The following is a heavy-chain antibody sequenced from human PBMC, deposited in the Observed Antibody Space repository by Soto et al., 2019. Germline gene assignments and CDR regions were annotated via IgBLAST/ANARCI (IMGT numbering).Heavy chain of an antibody. D-gene: IGHD1-7*01. Sequence: VQLVQSGAELKKPGESLRISCQASGYTFTNYYIAWVRQVPGKGLEWMGRIDPSDSYIKYSPSFEGHVTMSVDKSISTAFLQWSRLEASDTAMYFCAIPLARTTPFDYWGQGSLVTVSS. CDR1: GYTFTNYY. CDR3: AIPLARTTPFDY. V-gene: IGHV5-10-1*03. CDR2: IDPSDSYI. J-gene: IGHJ4*02.